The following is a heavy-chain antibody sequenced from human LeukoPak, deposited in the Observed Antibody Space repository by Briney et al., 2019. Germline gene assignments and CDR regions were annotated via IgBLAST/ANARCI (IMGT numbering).Heavy chain of an antibody. CDR1: GGTFSSYA. D-gene: IGHD3-9*01. CDR3: ARGAYYDILTGYYGYFDY. V-gene: IGHV1-69*05. CDR2: IIPIFGTA. J-gene: IGHJ4*02. Sequence: ASVKVSCKASGGTFSSYAISWVRQAPGQGLEWMGGIIPIFGTANYAQKFQGRVTITTNESTSTAYMELSSLRSEDTAVYYCARGAYYDILTGYYGYFDYWGQGTLVTVSP.